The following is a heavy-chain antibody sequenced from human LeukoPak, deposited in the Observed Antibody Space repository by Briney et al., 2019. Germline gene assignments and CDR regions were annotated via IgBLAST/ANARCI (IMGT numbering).Heavy chain of an antibody. V-gene: IGHV3-23*01. CDR3: AKDQVISGSEASDI. CDR2: ISGSGVGT. CDR1: GFTFSSYT. D-gene: IGHD2-21*01. J-gene: IGHJ3*02. Sequence: PGGSLRLSCAASGFTFSSYTMNWVRQAPGKGLEWVSAISGSGVGTYYADSVKGRFTISRDNSWNTLYLQMSSLRAEDTAVCYCAKDQVISGSEASDIWGQGTMVTVSS.